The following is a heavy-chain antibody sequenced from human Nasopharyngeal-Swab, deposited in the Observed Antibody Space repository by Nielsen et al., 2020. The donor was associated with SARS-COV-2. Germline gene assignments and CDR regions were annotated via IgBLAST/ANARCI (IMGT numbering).Heavy chain of an antibody. CDR1: GFTFSSYW. CDR3: AREFGSYDWRGEEEYYFDY. Sequence: GGSLRLSCAASGFTFSSYWMHWVRQAPGKGLVWVSRINSDGSSTSYADSVKGRFTISRDNAKNTLYLQMNSLRAEDTAVYYCAREFGSYDWRGEEEYYFDYWGQGTLVTVSS. CDR2: INSDGSST. V-gene: IGHV3-74*01. D-gene: IGHD1-26*01. J-gene: IGHJ4*02.